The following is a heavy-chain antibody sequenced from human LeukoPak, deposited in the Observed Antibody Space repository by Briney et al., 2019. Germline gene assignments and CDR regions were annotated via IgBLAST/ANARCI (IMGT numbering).Heavy chain of an antibody. CDR2: INTDGSST. D-gene: IGHD3-10*02. J-gene: IGHJ6*04. Sequence: GGSLRLSCTASGFTLSSYWMHWVRQGPGMGLVWVSRINTDGSSTTYADSVKGRFTISRDNAKNSLYLQMNSLRAEDTAVYYCAELGITMIGGVWGKGTTVTISS. V-gene: IGHV3-74*01. CDR1: GFTLSSYW. CDR3: AELGITMIGGV.